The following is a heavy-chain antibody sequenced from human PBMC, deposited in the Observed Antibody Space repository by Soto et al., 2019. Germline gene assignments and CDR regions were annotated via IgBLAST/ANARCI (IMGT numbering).Heavy chain of an antibody. CDR3: ARASPEDHFDY. J-gene: IGHJ4*02. CDR1: GGSISSYY. V-gene: IGHV4-59*01. CDR2: IYYSGST. Sequence: PSETLSLTCTVSGGSISSYYWSWIRQPPGKGLEWIGYIYYSGSTNYNPSLKGRVTISVDTSKNQFSLKLSSVTAADTAVYYCARASPEDHFDYWGQGTLVTVSS.